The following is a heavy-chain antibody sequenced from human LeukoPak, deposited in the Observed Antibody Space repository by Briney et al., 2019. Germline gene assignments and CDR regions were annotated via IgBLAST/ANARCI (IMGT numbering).Heavy chain of an antibody. CDR3: AKSLTVTTRIHSIDP. D-gene: IGHD4-17*01. Sequence: PSETLSLTCTVSGDSINSYYWTWIRQPAGKGLEWIGYIYYSGSTNYNPSLKSRVTISVDTSKNQFSLKLNSVTAADTAVYYCAKSLTVTTRIHSIDPRGQGTLVTVSS. V-gene: IGHV4-59*01. J-gene: IGHJ4*02. CDR1: GDSINSYY. CDR2: IYYSGST.